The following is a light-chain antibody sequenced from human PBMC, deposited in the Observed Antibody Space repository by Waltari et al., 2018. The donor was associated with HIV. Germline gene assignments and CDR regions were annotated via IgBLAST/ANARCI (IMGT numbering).Light chain of an antibody. CDR3: CSYAGTYTYV. CDR2: DVT. CDR1: SSDVGVYNY. Sequence: QSALTQPRSVSGSPGQSVTISCTGTSSDVGVYNYVSWYQQHPGKAPKLMIYDVTSRPSGVPDRFSGSKSDNTASLTISGLQAEDEADYYCCSYAGTYTYVFGSGTTVTVL. V-gene: IGLV2-11*01. J-gene: IGLJ1*01.